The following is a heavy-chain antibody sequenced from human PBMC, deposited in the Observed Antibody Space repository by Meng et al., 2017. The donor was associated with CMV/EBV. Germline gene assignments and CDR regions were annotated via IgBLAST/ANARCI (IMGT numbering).Heavy chain of an antibody. Sequence: GESLKISCAASGFTFSSYEMNWVRQAPGKGLEWVSYIRSSGSTIYYADSVKGRFTISRDNAKNSLYLQMNSLRAEDTAVYYCARSSSWYFQTDYYYYGMDVWGQGTTVTVSS. CDR2: IRSSGSTI. D-gene: IGHD6-13*01. CDR3: ARSSSWYFQTDYYYYGMDV. CDR1: GFTFSSYE. V-gene: IGHV3-48*03. J-gene: IGHJ6*02.